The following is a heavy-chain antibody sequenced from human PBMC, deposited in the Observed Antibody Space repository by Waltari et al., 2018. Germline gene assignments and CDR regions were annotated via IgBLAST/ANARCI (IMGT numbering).Heavy chain of an antibody. D-gene: IGHD3-3*01. CDR3: ARVHYDFWSGYYI. CDR2: INPTSGNT. J-gene: IGHJ4*02. V-gene: IGHV1-8*02. Sequence: QMQLVQSGAEVKKPGASVKVSCKASGYPFSDYDINWVRQATGHGLGWMVWINPTSGNTVSAQNFQDRVTITRDPSTSTVYMELISLRSDDAAVYYCARVHYDFWSGYYIWGQGTLVTVPS. CDR1: GYPFSDYD.